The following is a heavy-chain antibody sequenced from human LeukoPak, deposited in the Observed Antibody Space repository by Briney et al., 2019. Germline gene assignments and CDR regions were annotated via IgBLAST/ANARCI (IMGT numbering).Heavy chain of an antibody. CDR2: IDYGGSPI. Sequence: PGGSLSLSCAASGVTFSSHSMNWIRQAPGEGLEWISFIDYGGSPIYYADSVKGRFTISRDDAKNSLYLHMNSLRAEDTAIYYCAREYDSRARFDPWGQGTLVAVSS. J-gene: IGHJ5*02. D-gene: IGHD4-11*01. CDR1: GVTFSSHS. V-gene: IGHV3-48*01. CDR3: AREYDSRARFDP.